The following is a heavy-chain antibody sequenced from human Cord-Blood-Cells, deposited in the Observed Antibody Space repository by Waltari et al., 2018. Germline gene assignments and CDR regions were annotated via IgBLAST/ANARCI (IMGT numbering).Heavy chain of an antibody. CDR1: GYTFTSYA. J-gene: IGHJ4*02. CDR3: ARGYSSSSIFIDY. CDR2: INGDNSNT. Sequence: QVQLVQSGAEVKKPGASVKVSCKASGYTFTSYAMHWVRQAPGQRLEWMGWINGDNSNTKYSQKFQGRVTITRDTSASTAYMELSSLRSEDTAVYYCARGYSSSSIFIDYWGQGTLVTVSS. D-gene: IGHD6-6*01. V-gene: IGHV1-3*01.